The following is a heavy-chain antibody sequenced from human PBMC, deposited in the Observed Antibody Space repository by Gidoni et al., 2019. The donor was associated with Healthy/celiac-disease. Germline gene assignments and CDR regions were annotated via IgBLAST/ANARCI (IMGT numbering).Heavy chain of an antibody. J-gene: IGHJ6*02. CDR1: GFTFRSYA. V-gene: IGHV3-30-3*01. CDR3: ARNPLITMVWPGMDV. CDR2: ISYDGSNK. Sequence: QVQLVESGGCVVQPGRSLRLSVAASGFTFRSYAMHWVRQAAGKGLGWVAVISYDGSNKYCADSVKGRFTISRDNSNNTLYLQMNSLRAEDTAVYYCARNPLITMVWPGMDVWGQGTTVTVSS. D-gene: IGHD3-10*01.